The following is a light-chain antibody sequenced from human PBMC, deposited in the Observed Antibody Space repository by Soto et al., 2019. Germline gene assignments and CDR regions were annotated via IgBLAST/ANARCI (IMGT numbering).Light chain of an antibody. J-gene: IGLJ1*01. CDR2: EVS. Sequence: QSVLTQPPSASGSPGQSVTISCTGTSSDVGGYNYVSWYQQHPGKAPKLMIYEVSKRPSGVPDRFSGSKSGNTASLTVSGLQAEDEADYYCSSYAGSNNSLYVFGTGTKHPVL. CDR1: SSDVGGYNY. CDR3: SSYAGSNNSLYV. V-gene: IGLV2-8*01.